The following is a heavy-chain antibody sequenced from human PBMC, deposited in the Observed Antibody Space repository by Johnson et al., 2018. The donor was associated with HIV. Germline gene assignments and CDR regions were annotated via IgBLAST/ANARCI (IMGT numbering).Heavy chain of an antibody. CDR1: GFSFSDSA. CDR3: ARDRLLWFRELWPHDAFDI. J-gene: IGHJ3*02. D-gene: IGHD3-10*01. CDR2: LSFDGSTI. Sequence: QVQLVESGGGVVQPGRSLRLSCAASGFSFSDSAMHWVRQAPGKGLEWVAVLSFDGSTISYANSVEGRFTLPSDNSRDTLSLQMNSLSVEYTALYYCARDRLLWFRELWPHDAFDIWGQGTMVTVSS. V-gene: IGHV3-30-3*01.